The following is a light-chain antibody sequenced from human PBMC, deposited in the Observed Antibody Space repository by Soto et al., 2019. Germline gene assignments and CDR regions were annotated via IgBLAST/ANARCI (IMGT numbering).Light chain of an antibody. CDR3: QQYSVSVT. J-gene: IGKJ1*01. CDR1: QSVSPW. Sequence: DIQMTQSPSTLSASVGGRVTIACRASQSVSPWLAWYQQKPGKAPKLLINGASTLQAGVPSRFSGSGSGTDFTLTISSLQPDDFATYYCQQYSVSVTFGQGTKVDIK. V-gene: IGKV1-5*01. CDR2: GAS.